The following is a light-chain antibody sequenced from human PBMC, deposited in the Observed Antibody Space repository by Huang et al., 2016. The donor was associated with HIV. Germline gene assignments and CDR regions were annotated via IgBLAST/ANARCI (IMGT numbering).Light chain of an antibody. J-gene: IGKJ5*01. CDR3: QQSYSTASA. Sequence: DIQMTQSPSSLSASVGDRVTITCRASQSISSYLNWYQQQSGKAPKLLIYAASSLQSGVQSRFSGRGSGTDFTLTISSLQPEDFATYYCQQSYSTASAFGQGTRLEIK. V-gene: IGKV1-39*01. CDR1: QSISSY. CDR2: AAS.